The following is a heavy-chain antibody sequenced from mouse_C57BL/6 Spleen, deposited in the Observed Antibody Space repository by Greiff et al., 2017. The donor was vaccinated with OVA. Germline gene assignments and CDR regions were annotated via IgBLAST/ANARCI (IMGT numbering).Heavy chain of an antibody. V-gene: IGHV3-6*01. CDR1: GYSITSGYY. CDR2: ISYDGSN. CDR3: ARDGGTSDY. Sequence: ESGPGLVKPSQSLSLTCSVTGYSITSGYYWNWIRQFPGNKLEWMGYISYDGSNNYNPSLKNRISITRDTSKNQFFLKLNSVTTEDTATYYCARDGGTSDYWGQGTTLTVSS. J-gene: IGHJ2*01. D-gene: IGHD3-3*01.